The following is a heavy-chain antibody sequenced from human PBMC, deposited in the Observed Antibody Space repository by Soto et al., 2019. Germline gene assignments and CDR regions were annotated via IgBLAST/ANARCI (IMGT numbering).Heavy chain of an antibody. Sequence: QVQLLESGGGVVQPGRSLRLSCAASGFTFSSYGMYWFRQAPGKGLEWVALISYDGSHKYYADSVKGRFTISRDISESTLYLQVISLRAEDTALYYCAKDRAGYSRGMDVWGQGTRVTVS. D-gene: IGHD1-26*01. J-gene: IGHJ6*02. CDR2: ISYDGSHK. V-gene: IGHV3-30*18. CDR3: AKDRAGYSRGMDV. CDR1: GFTFSSYG.